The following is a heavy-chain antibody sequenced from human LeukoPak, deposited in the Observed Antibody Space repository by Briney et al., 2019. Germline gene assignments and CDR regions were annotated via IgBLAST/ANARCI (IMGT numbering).Heavy chain of an antibody. CDR1: GFTFSSYS. CDR3: ARGLGDYDAFDV. D-gene: IGHD4-17*01. CDR2: ISGGGSYI. Sequence: PGGSLRLSCSVSGFTFSSYSMNWVRQAPGKGLQWVSSISGGGSYIFYAVSVEGRLSVSRDNDKNSVFLQMNSLRAEDTAVYYCARGLGDYDAFDVWGHGTRVTVAS. J-gene: IGHJ3*01. V-gene: IGHV3-21*01.